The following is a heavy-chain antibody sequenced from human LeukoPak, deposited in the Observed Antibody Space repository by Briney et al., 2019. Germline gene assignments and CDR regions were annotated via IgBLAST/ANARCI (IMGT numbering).Heavy chain of an antibody. CDR3: ARDRVGATPSDAFDI. CDR2: IIPIFGTA. V-gene: IGHV1-69*13. J-gene: IGHJ3*02. D-gene: IGHD1-26*01. CDR1: GGTFSSYA. Sequence: GASVKVSCKASGGTFSSYAISWVRQAPGQGLEWMGGIIPIFGTANYAQKFQGRVTITADESTSTAYMELSSLRSEDTAVYYCARDRVGATPSDAFDIWGQGTMVTVTS.